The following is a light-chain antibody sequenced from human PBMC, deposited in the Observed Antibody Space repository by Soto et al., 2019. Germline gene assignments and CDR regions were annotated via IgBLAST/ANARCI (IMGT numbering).Light chain of an antibody. CDR1: QSVSSN. Sequence: EIVMTQSPATLSVSPGERATLSCRASQSVSSNLAWYQQKPGQAPRLLIYAASTRATGIPASFSGSGSGTEFTVTSSSPESEVFAVYYRQEYNNWPPTIFGPGTKVDVK. J-gene: IGKJ3*01. CDR2: AAS. V-gene: IGKV3-15*01. CDR3: QEYNNWPPTI.